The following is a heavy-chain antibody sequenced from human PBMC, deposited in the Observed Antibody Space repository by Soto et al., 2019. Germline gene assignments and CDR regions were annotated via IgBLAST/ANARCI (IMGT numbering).Heavy chain of an antibody. Sequence: PSETLSLTCTVSGGSISSSSYYWGWIRQPPGKGLEWIGSIYYSGSTYYNPSLKSRVTISVDTSKNQFSLKLSSVTAADTAVYYCARMGYILLDYWGQGTLVTVSS. CDR3: ARMGYILLDY. CDR1: GGSISSSSYY. J-gene: IGHJ4*02. V-gene: IGHV4-39*01. D-gene: IGHD3-9*01. CDR2: IYYSGST.